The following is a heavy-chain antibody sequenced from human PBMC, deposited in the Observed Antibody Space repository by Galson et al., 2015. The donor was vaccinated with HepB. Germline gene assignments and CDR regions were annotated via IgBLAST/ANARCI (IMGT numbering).Heavy chain of an antibody. CDR1: GFTFSSYW. V-gene: IGHV3-7*03. D-gene: IGHD2-2*01. J-gene: IGHJ6*02. Sequence: SLRLSCAASGFTFSSYWMSWVRQAPGKGLEWVANIKQGGSEKYYVDSVKGRFTISRDNAKNSLYLQMNSLRAEDTAVYYCARDGYCSSTSCYVVGGVGVYHYGMDVWGQGTTVTVSS. CDR2: IKQGGSEK. CDR3: ARDGYCSSTSCYVVGGVGVYHYGMDV.